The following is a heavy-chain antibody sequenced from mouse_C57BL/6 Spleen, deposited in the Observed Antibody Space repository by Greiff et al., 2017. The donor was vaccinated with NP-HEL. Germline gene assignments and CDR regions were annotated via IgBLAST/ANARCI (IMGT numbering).Heavy chain of an antibody. D-gene: IGHD2-2*01. Sequence: QQPGAELVRPGSLVKLSCKASGYPFTSHRMHLVKPRPIQGLEWVGNIYPSDSETHFNQKFKDKATLTVDKSSSTAYMQLSGLTSEDSAVYYCASGFQFAYWGKGTLVTVSA. V-gene: IGHV1-52*01. CDR1: GYPFTSHR. J-gene: IGHJ3*01. CDR3: ASGFQFAY. CDR2: IYPSDSET.